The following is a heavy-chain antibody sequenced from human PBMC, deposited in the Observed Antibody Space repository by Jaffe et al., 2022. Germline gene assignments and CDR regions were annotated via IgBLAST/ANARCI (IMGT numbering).Heavy chain of an antibody. CDR1: GFTFSSYW. J-gene: IGHJ6*03. D-gene: IGHD1-20*01. Sequence: EVQLVESGGGLVQPGGSLRLSCAASGFTFSSYWMHWVRQAPGKGLVWVSRINSDGSSTSYADSVKGRFTISRDNAKNTLYLQMNSLRAEDTAVYYCARDIRARLYYYYYYMDVWGKGTTVTVSS. CDR3: ARDIRARLYYYYYYMDV. V-gene: IGHV3-74*01. CDR2: INSDGSST.